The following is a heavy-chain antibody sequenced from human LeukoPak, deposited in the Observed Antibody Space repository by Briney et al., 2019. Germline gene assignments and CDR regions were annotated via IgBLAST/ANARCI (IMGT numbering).Heavy chain of an antibody. CDR3: ARHPGGELQLWGFDP. CDR1: GGSISSYY. Sequence: SETLSLTCTVSGGSISSYYWSWIRQPPGKGLEWIGYIYYSGSTNHNPSLRSRVTISVDTSKNQFSLKLSSVTAADTAVYYCARHPGGELQLWGFDPWAREPWSPSPQ. D-gene: IGHD1-26*01. CDR2: IYYSGST. J-gene: IGHJ5*02. V-gene: IGHV4-59*08.